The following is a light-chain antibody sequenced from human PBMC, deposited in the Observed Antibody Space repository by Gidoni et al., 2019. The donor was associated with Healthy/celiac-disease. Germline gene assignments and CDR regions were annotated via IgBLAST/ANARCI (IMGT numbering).Light chain of an antibody. CDR2: AAS. CDR3: QQYYSYPWT. Sequence: AIRITQSPSSLSASTGDRVTITCRASQGISSYLAWYQQKPGTAPKLLIYAASTLQSGVPSRFSGSGSGTDFTRTISCLQSEDFATYYCQQYYSYPWTFGQGTKVEIK. J-gene: IGKJ1*01. V-gene: IGKV1-8*01. CDR1: QGISSY.